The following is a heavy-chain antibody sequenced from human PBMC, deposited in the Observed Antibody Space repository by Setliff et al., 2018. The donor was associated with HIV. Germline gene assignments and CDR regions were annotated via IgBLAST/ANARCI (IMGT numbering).Heavy chain of an antibody. J-gene: IGHJ3*02. D-gene: IGHD6-13*01. CDR1: GGSISSGGYY. CDR2: IYCSGST. Sequence: SETLSLTCAVSGGSISSGGYYWNWIRRQPGKGLEWIGHIYCSGSTQYNPSLKSRVAISVDTSKDQLSLTVNSVTAADTAIYYCARGRSSWSGGPNDAFDIWGPGTMVTVSS. CDR3: ARGRSSWSGGPNDAFDI. V-gene: IGHV4-31*11.